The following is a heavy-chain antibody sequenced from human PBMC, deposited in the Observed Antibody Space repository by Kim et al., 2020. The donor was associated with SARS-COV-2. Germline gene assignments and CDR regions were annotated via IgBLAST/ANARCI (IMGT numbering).Heavy chain of an antibody. CDR1: GFTFSNHI. CDR3: ARSPVGYGPFDY. CDR2: IRNSTYTT. V-gene: IGHV3-72*01. J-gene: IGHJ4*02. D-gene: IGHD5-12*01. Sequence: GGSLRLSCAASGFTFSNHIMDWVRQAPGKGLEWVSRIRNSTYTTDYAASVEGRFTISRDDAKNSLFLQMNSLKTEDTAVYFCARSPVGYGPFDYWGQGTL.